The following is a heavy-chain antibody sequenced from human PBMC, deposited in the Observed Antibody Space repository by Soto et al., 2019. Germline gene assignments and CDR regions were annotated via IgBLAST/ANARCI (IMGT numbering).Heavy chain of an antibody. V-gene: IGHV1-69*13. CDR2: IIPIFGTA. Sequence: SVKVSCKASGGTFSSYAISWVRQAPGQGLEWMGGIIPIFGTANYAQKFQGRVTITADESTSTAYMELSSLRSEDTAVYYCAMEANYYDSSGYFARWFDPWGQGALVTVSS. D-gene: IGHD3-22*01. J-gene: IGHJ5*02. CDR1: GGTFSSYA. CDR3: AMEANYYDSSGYFARWFDP.